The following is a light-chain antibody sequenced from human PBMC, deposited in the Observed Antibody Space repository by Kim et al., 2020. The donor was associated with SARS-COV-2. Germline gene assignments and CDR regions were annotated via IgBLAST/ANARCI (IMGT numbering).Light chain of an antibody. V-gene: IGKV1-27*01. CDR2: GAC. Sequence: SAVEKRYPYSRHASENIHNYLAWYPQKPGKVPRLRIYGACSWQSGVPSRCSGSGSGTDFTFTIRRLQPEDVATYYCQKYDRAPLTFGQGTTVDIK. CDR1: ENIHNY. J-gene: IGKJ1*01. CDR3: QKYDRAPLT.